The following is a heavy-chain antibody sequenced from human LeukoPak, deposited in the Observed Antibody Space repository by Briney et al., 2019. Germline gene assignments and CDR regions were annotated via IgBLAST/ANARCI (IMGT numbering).Heavy chain of an antibody. CDR2: INHSGST. D-gene: IGHD2-2*01. CDR3: ASRCSSTSCYVENFDY. CDR1: GGSFSGYY. Sequence: SETLSLTCAVYGGSFSGYYWSWIRQPPGKGLEWIGEINHSGSTNYNPSLKSRVTISVDTSKNQFSLKLSSVTAADTAVYYCASRCSSTSCYVENFDYWGQGALVTVSS. V-gene: IGHV4-34*01. J-gene: IGHJ4*02.